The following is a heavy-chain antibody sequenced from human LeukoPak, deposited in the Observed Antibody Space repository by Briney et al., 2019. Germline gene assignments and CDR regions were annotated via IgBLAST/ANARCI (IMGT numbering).Heavy chain of an antibody. CDR1: GYTLTELS. V-gene: IGHV1-24*01. CDR3: ATLPGGWLVQDY. D-gene: IGHD6-19*01. Sequence: ASVKVSCRVSGYTLTELSMHWVRQAPGKGLEWMGGFDPEDGETIYAQKFQGRVTMTEDTSTDTAYMELSSLRSEDTAVYYCATLPGGWLVQDYWGQGTLVTVSS. CDR2: FDPEDGET. J-gene: IGHJ4*02.